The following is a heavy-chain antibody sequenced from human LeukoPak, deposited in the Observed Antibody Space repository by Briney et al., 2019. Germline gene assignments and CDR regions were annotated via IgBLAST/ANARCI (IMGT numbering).Heavy chain of an antibody. J-gene: IGHJ4*02. CDR3: ARSYCSGGRCYWYYFDY. D-gene: IGHD2-15*01. CDR2: FNAGNGNT. Sequence: ASVKVSCKASGYTFTTYAMHWVRQAPGQGLEWMGWFNAGNGNTKYSQKFQGRVTITRDTSASTAYMELSSLRSEDTAVYYCARSYCSGGRCYWYYFDYWGQGTLVTVSS. V-gene: IGHV1-3*01. CDR1: GYTFTTYA.